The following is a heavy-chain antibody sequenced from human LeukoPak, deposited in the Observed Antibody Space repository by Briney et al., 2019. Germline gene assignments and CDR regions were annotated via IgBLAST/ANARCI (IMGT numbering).Heavy chain of an antibody. CDR3: ARVAIVVVPAAMFRGAFDI. V-gene: IGHV4-39*07. CDR1: GGSISSSSYY. D-gene: IGHD2-2*01. J-gene: IGHJ3*02. Sequence: SETLSLTCTVSGGSISSSSYYWGWIRQPPGKRLEWIGSIYYSGSTYYNPSLKSRVTISVDTSKNQFSLKLSSVTAADTAVYYCARVAIVVVPAAMFRGAFDIWGQGTMVTVSS. CDR2: IYYSGST.